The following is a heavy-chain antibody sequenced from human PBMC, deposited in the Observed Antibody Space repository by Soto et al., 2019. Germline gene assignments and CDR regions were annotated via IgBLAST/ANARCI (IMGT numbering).Heavy chain of an antibody. Sequence: QVQLVQSGAEVKKPGASVKVSCKASGYTFTSYDINWVRQATGQGLEWMGWMNPNSGNTGYAQKFQGRVTMTRNTSLSTAYMELSSLRSEDTAVYYCAREDYYGSGRHYYYYGMDVWGQGTTVTVSS. CDR2: MNPNSGNT. CDR3: AREDYYGSGRHYYYYGMDV. J-gene: IGHJ6*02. D-gene: IGHD3-10*01. CDR1: GYTFTSYD. V-gene: IGHV1-8*01.